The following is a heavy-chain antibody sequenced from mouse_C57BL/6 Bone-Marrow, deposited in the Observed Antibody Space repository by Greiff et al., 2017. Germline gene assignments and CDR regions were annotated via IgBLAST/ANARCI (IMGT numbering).Heavy chain of an antibody. J-gene: IGHJ2*01. D-gene: IGHD1-2*01. CDR2: IRLKSDNYAT. CDR1: GFTFSNYW. V-gene: IGHV6-3*01. Sequence: DVKLVESGGGLVQPGGSMKLSCVASGFTFSNYWMNWVRQSPEKGLEWVAQIRLKSDNYATHYAESVKGGFTISRDDSKSSVYLQMNNLRAEDTGIYYCTRITTAYFDDWGQGTTLTVSS. CDR3: TRITTAYFDD.